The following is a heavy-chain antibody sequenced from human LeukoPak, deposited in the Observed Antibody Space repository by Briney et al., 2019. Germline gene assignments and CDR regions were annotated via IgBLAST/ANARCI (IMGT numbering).Heavy chain of an antibody. J-gene: IGHJ4*02. CDR2: ISSSSSYI. CDR1: GFTFSSYE. D-gene: IGHD6-19*01. Sequence: GSLRLSCAASGFTFSSYEMNWVRQAPGKGLEWVSSISSSSSYIYYADSVKGRFTISRDNAKNSLYLQMNSLRAEDTAVYYCARVREGYSSGWFDFDYWGQGTLVTVSS. CDR3: ARVREGYSSGWFDFDY. V-gene: IGHV3-21*01.